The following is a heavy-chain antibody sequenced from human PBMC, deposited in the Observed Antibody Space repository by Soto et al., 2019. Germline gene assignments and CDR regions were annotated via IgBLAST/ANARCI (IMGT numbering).Heavy chain of an antibody. CDR1: GFTFSSYA. CDR2: ISYDGSNK. D-gene: IGHD2-15*01. V-gene: IGHV3-30-3*01. Sequence: GGSLRLSCAASGFTFSSYAMHWVRQAPGKGLEWVAVISYDGSNKYYADSVKGRFTISRDNSKNTLYLQMNSLRAEDTAVYYCARDNAAVVAATSNYYYYYGMDVWGQGTTVTVSS. CDR3: ARDNAAVVAATSNYYYYYGMDV. J-gene: IGHJ6*02.